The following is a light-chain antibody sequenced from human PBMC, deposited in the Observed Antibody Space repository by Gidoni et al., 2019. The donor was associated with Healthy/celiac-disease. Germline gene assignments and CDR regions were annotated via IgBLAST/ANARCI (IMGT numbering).Light chain of an antibody. CDR3: QQYYSTPRT. J-gene: IGKJ1*01. Sequence: DIVMTQSPDSLAVSLGERATINCKSSQSVLYSFNNKNDLAWYQQKPGQPPKLLIYWASTRESGVPDRFSGSGSGTDFTLTISSLQAEDVAVYYCQQYYSTPRTFGQGTKVEIK. CDR2: WAS. CDR1: QSVLYSFNNKND. V-gene: IGKV4-1*01.